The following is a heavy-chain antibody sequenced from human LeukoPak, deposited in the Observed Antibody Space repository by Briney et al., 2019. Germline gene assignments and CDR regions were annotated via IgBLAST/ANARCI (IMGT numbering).Heavy chain of an antibody. V-gene: IGHV3-7*01. J-gene: IGHJ6*02. Sequence: PGGSLRLSCAASGFTFRSYWMSWVRQAPGKGLEWVANIKQDGSEKYYVDSVKGRFTISRDNAKNSLYLQMNSLRAEDTAVYYCARYCGGDCYGMDVWGQGTTVTVSS. CDR1: GFTFRSYW. CDR3: ARYCGGDCYGMDV. CDR2: IKQDGSEK. D-gene: IGHD2-21*01.